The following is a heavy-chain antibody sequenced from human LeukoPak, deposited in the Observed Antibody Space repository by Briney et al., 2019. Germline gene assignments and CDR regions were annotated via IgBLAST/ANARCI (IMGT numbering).Heavy chain of an antibody. D-gene: IGHD3-10*01. CDR2: IIPILGIA. Sequence: ASVKVSFTASGGTFSSYTISWVRQAPGQGLEWMGRIIPILGIANYAQKFQGRVTITADKSTSTAYMELSSLRSEDTAVYYCARDPTMVRGVIGDVWGQGTTVTVSS. CDR3: ARDPTMVRGVIGDV. V-gene: IGHV1-69*04. CDR1: GGTFSSYT. J-gene: IGHJ6*02.